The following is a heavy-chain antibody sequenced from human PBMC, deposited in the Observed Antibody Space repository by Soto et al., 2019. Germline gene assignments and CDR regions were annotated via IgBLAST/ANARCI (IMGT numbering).Heavy chain of an antibody. CDR2: TIPHFGTA. V-gene: IGHV1-69*13. D-gene: IGHD3-22*01. CDR1: GGTFSSLA. CDR3: ARGCGHSDSSGYYMYFEQ. Sequence: GASVKVSCKASGGTFSSLAISWVRQAPGRGLEWMGGTIPHFGTANYSQKFQDRVTINADEYTTTAYMELSGLRAEDTAVYYCARGCGHSDSSGYYMYFEQWGQGTQVTVSS. J-gene: IGHJ4*02.